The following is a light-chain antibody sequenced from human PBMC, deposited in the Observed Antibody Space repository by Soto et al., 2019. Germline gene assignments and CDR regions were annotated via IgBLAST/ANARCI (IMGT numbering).Light chain of an antibody. CDR2: DVF. J-gene: IGLJ2*01. CDR1: SSDVGTFNF. Sequence: QSVLTQPRSVSGSPGQSVTISCTGTSSDVGTFNFVSWYQHHPGKDPKFIIFDVFKRPSGVPDRFSGSKSGNTASLTVSGLQTEDEADYYCASYAGTYTVFGGGTKVTVL. CDR3: ASYAGTYTV. V-gene: IGLV2-11*01.